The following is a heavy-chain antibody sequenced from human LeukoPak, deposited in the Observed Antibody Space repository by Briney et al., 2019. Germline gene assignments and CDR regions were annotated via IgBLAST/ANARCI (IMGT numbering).Heavy chain of an antibody. Sequence: ASVKVSCKASGYTFTRFHIHWVRQAPGQGLEYMGIINPSGGSTSHAPKFQGRVTMTRDTSTSTVYMELSSLRSEDTAVYYCARDPGSSFPLNWFDPWGQGTLVTVSS. V-gene: IGHV1-46*01. J-gene: IGHJ5*02. D-gene: IGHD3-10*01. CDR3: ARDPGSSFPLNWFDP. CDR1: GYTFTRFH. CDR2: INPSGGST.